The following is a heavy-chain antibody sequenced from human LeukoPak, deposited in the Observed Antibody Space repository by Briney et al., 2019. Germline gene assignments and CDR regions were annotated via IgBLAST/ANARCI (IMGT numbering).Heavy chain of an antibody. V-gene: IGHV3-48*02. CDR3: ARSAGSGSHPFDY. CDR1: GFTFSTYG. D-gene: IGHD1-26*01. CDR2: ISDSSSLI. J-gene: IGHJ4*02. Sequence: GGSLRLSCTASGFTFSTYGMIWVRQAPGTGLKWISYISDSSSLINYEDSVKGRFSISRDNAKNSLYLQMSSLRDEDTAVYYCARSAGSGSHPFDYWGQGTLVTVSS.